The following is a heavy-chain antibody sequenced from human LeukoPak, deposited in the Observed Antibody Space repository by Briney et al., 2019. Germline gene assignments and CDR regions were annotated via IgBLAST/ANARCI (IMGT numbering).Heavy chain of an antibody. Sequence: SVKVSCKASGGTFSSYAISWVRQAPGQGLEWMGGIIPLFGTADYVQKFQGRVTMTTGESMSTAYMELSSLRSEDTAVYYCARGMAGNQDVFDIWGQGTMVTVSS. D-gene: IGHD6-19*01. V-gene: IGHV1-69*05. CDR1: GGTFSSYA. J-gene: IGHJ3*02. CDR2: IIPLFGTA. CDR3: ARGMAGNQDVFDI.